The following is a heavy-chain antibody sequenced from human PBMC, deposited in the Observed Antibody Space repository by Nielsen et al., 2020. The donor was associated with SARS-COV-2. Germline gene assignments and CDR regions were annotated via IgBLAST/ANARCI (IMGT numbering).Heavy chain of an antibody. CDR1: GFTFSSYW. D-gene: IGHD4-17*01. CDR3: ARGAEFDYGDLGAFDI. CDR2: IYRGGST. V-gene: IGHV3-53*01. J-gene: IGHJ3*02. Sequence: GESLKISCAASGFTFSSYWMSWVRQAPGKGLEWVSVIYRGGSTAYTGAVKGRFTFSRDNSKNTLYLQMNSLRVEDTAIYYCARGAEFDYGDLGAFDIWGQGTKVTVSS.